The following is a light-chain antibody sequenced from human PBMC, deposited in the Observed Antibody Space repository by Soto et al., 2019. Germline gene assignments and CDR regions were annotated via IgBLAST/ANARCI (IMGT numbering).Light chain of an antibody. Sequence: DIQMTQSPSSVSAFIGDTVTITCRASQDISSWLAWYQQKPGKAPNLLISAASSLQSGVPSRFSGSGSGTDFTLTISSLRPEDFATYYCQQTASVPPTFGGGTKVEIK. CDR1: QDISSW. CDR3: QQTASVPPT. CDR2: AAS. J-gene: IGKJ4*01. V-gene: IGKV1-12*01.